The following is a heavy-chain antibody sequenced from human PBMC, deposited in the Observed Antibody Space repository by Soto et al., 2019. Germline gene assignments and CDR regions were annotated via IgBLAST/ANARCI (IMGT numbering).Heavy chain of an antibody. D-gene: IGHD3-22*01. CDR3: ATDDSVGYYTFDY. CDR2: FDPEDGEA. CDR1: GYTLTEFS. V-gene: IGHV1-24*01. Sequence: QVHLVQSGAEVKKHGASMKVACEVSGYTLTEFSMHWVRQSPGKGLEWMGDFDPEDGEAIYAPKFQSRVTPTEHTSTETPYLELSGLSSEDTAIHYCATDDSVGYYTFDYWGPGSVVSVSS. J-gene: IGHJ4*02.